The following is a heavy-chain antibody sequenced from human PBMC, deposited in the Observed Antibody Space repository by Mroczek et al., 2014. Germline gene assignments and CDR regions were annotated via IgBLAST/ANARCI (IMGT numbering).Heavy chain of an antibody. Sequence: ESGGGLVQPGGSLRLSCAASGFTFSSYSMNWVRQAPGKGLEWVSYISSSSSTIYYADSVKGRFTISRDNAKNSLYLQMNSLRAEDTAVYYCARDPREGMTTVTTIGWGQGTMVTSL. CDR2: ISSSSSTI. CDR1: GFTFSSYS. J-gene: IGHJ3*01. D-gene: IGHD4-17*01. CDR3: ARDPREGMTTVTTIG. V-gene: IGHV3-48*01.